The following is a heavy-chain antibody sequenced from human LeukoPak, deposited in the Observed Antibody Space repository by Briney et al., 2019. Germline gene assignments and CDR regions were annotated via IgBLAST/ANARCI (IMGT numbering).Heavy chain of an antibody. CDR2: INPNSGGT. CDR3: ARGGDMVRGVIPLDY. CDR1: GYTFTGYY. V-gene: IGHV1-2*02. D-gene: IGHD3-10*01. J-gene: IGHJ4*02. Sequence: ASVKVSCKASGYTFTGYYMHWVRQAPGQGLEWMGWINPNSGGTNYAQKFQGRVTMTRDTSISTAYMELSSLRSDDTAVYYCARGGDMVRGVIPLDYWGQGTLVTVSS.